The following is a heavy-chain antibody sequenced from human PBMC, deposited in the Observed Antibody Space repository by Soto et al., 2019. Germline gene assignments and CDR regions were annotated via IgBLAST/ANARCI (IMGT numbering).Heavy chain of an antibody. V-gene: IGHV4-39*01. D-gene: IGHD3-3*01. J-gene: IGHJ6*03. CDR2: IYYSGTT. Sequence: PSETLSLTCAVSVGSFSSSSYYWDWSRQPPGKGLEWIGSIYYSGTTYYNPSLKSRVTIFVGTSTNQFSLKLSSVTAADTAVYYCARHFVYYYYYMDVWGKGTTVTVSS. CDR1: VGSFSSSSYY. CDR3: ARHFVYYYYYMDV.